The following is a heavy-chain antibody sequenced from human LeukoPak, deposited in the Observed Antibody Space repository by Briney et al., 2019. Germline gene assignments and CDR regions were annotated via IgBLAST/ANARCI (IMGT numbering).Heavy chain of an antibody. CDR2: ISYSGNT. D-gene: IGHD3-22*01. V-gene: IGHV4-59*01. CDR3: ASLDYYDSSGYLYY. CDR1: GGSISSYY. J-gene: IGHJ4*02. Sequence: SETLSLTCAVYGGSISSYYWSWIRQPPGKGLEWIGYISYSGNTNYNPSLKSRVTISIDTSKNQFSLKLSSVTAADTAVYYCASLDYYDSSGYLYYWGQGTLVTVSS.